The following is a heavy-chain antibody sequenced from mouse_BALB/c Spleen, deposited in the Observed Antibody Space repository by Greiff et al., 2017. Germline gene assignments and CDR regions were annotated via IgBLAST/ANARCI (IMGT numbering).Heavy chain of an antibody. CDR1: GFTFSDYY. CDR2: ISDGGSYT. V-gene: IGHV5-4*02. Sequence: EVQLVESGGGLVKPGGSLKLSCAASGFTFSDYYMYWVRQTPEKRLEWVATISDGGSYTYYPDSVKGRFTISRDNAKNNLYLQMSSLKSEDTAMYYCARGRNSFAYWGQGTLVTVSA. CDR3: ARGRNSFAY. J-gene: IGHJ3*01.